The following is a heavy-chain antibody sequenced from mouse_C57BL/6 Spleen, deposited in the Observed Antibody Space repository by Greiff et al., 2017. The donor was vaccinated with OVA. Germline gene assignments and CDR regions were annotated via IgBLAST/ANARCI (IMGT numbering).Heavy chain of an antibody. CDR1: GFSLTSYG. CDR3: ARKHDYDGYAMDY. D-gene: IGHD2-4*01. CDR2: IWSGGSP. J-gene: IGHJ4*01. Sequence: VQLQQSGPGLVQPSQSLSITCTVSGFSLTSYGVHWVRQSPGKGLEWLGVIWSGGSPDYNAAFISRLSISKDKSKSQVFFKMNSLQADDTAIYYCARKHDYDGYAMDYWGQGTSVTVSS. V-gene: IGHV2-2*01.